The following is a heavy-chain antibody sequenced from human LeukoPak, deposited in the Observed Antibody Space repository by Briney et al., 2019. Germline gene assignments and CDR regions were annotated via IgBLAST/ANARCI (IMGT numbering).Heavy chain of an antibody. CDR3: ARASITIFGVVMDFDY. CDR1: GFTFSGYS. D-gene: IGHD3-3*01. J-gene: IGHJ4*02. Sequence: GGSLRLSCAASGFTFSGYSMNWVRQAPGKGLEWVSYISSSSSTIYYADSVKGRFTISRDNAKNSLYLQMNSLRAEDTAVYYCARASITIFGVVMDFDYWGQGTLVTVSS. V-gene: IGHV3-48*01. CDR2: ISSSSSTI.